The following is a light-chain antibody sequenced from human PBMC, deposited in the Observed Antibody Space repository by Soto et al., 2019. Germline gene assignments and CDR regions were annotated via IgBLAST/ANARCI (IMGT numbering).Light chain of an antibody. J-gene: IGKJ4*01. Sequence: DIQMTQSPSSLSASVGDRVTITCRASQGIRDDLGWYQHKPGKAPKRLIYSAYSLQGGVPSRFSGSGSGKEITLTTSSLQPEDFATYYYLHHNTYPLTFGGGTKVQL. CDR1: QGIRDD. CDR2: SAY. CDR3: LHHNTYPLT. V-gene: IGKV1-17*01.